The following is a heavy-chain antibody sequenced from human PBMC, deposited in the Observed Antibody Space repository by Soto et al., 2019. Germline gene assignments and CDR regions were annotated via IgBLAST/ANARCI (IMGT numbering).Heavy chain of an antibody. J-gene: IGHJ4*02. V-gene: IGHV4-4*02. CDR1: GGSISTYNW. CDR3: ARARATIAAAAIFDC. CDR2: VYRTGST. D-gene: IGHD6-13*01. Sequence: QVQLQESGPRLVKPSGTLSLTCAVSGGSISTYNWWSWVRQPPGKGLEWIGEVYRTGSTNYNPSLESRLTISVDKSKIQFSLKLTSVTAADTAVYYCARARATIAAAAIFDCWGQGTLVTVSS.